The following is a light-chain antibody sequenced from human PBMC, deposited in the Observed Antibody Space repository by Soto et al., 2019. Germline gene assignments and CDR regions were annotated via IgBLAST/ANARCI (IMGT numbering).Light chain of an antibody. CDR2: AAS. Sequence: DIQLTQSPSFLSASVGDRVTITCRDSQVIRSYLAWYQQKPGKAPKLLIYAASTLQRGVPSRFSGSGSRTEYTLTISSLQPDDFATYYCQQLNSYPRSTFGGGTKVEIK. CDR3: QQLNSYPRST. J-gene: IGKJ4*01. V-gene: IGKV1-9*01. CDR1: QVIRSY.